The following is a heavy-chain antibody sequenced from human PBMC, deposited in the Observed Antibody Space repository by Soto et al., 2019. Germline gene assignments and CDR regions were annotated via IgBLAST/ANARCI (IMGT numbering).Heavy chain of an antibody. D-gene: IGHD1-26*01. CDR1: GFTFSSYG. Sequence: GGSLRLSCAASGFTFSSYGMHWVRQAPGKGLEWVAVIWYDGSNKYYADSVKGRFTISRDNSKNTLYLQMNSLRAEDTAVYYCARARGVGATSAFDIWGQGTMVTVSS. CDR2: IWYDGSNK. CDR3: ARARGVGATSAFDI. J-gene: IGHJ3*02. V-gene: IGHV3-33*01.